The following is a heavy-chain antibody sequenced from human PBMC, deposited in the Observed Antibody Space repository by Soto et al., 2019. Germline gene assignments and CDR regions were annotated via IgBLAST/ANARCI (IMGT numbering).Heavy chain of an antibody. J-gene: IGHJ3*02. CDR2: INHSGST. D-gene: IGHD3-16*02. CDR1: GGSFSGYY. V-gene: IGHV4-34*01. CDR3: ARRLYYDYIWGSYRYTPRDAFDI. Sequence: QVQLQQWGAGLLKPSETLSLTCAVYGGSFSGYYWSWIRQPPGKGLEWSGEINHSGSTNYNPSLKSRVTISVDTSKNQFSLKLSSVIAADTAVYYCARRLYYDYIWGSYRYTPRDAFDIWGQGTMVTVSS.